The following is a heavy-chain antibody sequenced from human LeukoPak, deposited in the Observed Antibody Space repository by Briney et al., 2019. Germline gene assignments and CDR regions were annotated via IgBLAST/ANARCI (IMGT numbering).Heavy chain of an antibody. CDR1: GGSISSGDYY. V-gene: IGHV4-31*03. CDR3: ARAADIVVVPAAIQRDNWFDP. J-gene: IGHJ5*02. Sequence: KPSETLSLTCTVSGGSISSGDYYWSWIRQHPGKGLEWIGYIYYSGSTYYNPSLKSRVTISVDTSKNQFSLKLSSVTAAGTAVYYCARAADIVVVPAAIQRDNWFDPWGQGTLVTVSS. D-gene: IGHD2-2*02. CDR2: IYYSGST.